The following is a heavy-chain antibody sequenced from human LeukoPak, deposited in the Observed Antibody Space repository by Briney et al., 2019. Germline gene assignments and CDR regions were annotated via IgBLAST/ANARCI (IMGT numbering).Heavy chain of an antibody. CDR2: IYTSGTT. Sequence: SETLSLTCTVSGGSISSYYWSWIRQLAGKGLEWIGRIYTSGTTHYNPSLKSRVTMSVDTSKNQFSLRLRSVTAADTAVYYCARLSTVTTSFDYWGQGTLVTVSS. V-gene: IGHV4-4*07. D-gene: IGHD4-17*01. CDR1: GGSISSYY. CDR3: ARLSTVTTSFDY. J-gene: IGHJ4*02.